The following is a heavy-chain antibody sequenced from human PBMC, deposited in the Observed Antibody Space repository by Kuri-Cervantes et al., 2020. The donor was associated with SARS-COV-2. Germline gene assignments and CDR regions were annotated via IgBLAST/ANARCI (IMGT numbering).Heavy chain of an antibody. Sequence: ASVKVSCKASGYTFTSYYIHWVRQAPGQGLEWMGIINPSGGSTNYAQKFQGRVTMTRDTSTSRVYLELSSLRSDDTAVYYCARSLVVPAANWFDPWGQGTLVTVSS. V-gene: IGHV1-46*01. J-gene: IGHJ5*02. CDR3: ARSLVVPAANWFDP. CDR1: GYTFTSYY. D-gene: IGHD2-2*01. CDR2: INPSGGST.